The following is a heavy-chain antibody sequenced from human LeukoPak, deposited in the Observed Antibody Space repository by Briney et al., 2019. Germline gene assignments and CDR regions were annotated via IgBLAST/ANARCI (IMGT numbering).Heavy chain of an antibody. V-gene: IGHV4-59*01. Sequence: SETLSLTCTVSGGSISSYYWSWIRQPPGKGLEWIGYIYYTGSTDYNPSLKSRVAISVDTSKNQFSLKLSSVTAADTAVYYCARGSKAAPGAFDYWGQGTLVTVSS. CDR1: GGSISSYY. CDR2: IYYTGST. D-gene: IGHD6-13*01. CDR3: ARGSKAAPGAFDY. J-gene: IGHJ4*02.